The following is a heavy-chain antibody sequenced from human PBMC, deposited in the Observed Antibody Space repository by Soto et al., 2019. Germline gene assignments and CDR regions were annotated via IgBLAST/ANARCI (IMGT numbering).Heavy chain of an antibody. Sequence: SETLSLTCAVYGGSFSGYYWSWIRQPPGKGLEWIGEINHSGSTNYNPSLKSRVIISVDTSKNQFSLKLSSVTAADTAVYYCARSRGPIYYYYGMDVWGQGTTVTVSS. CDR3: ARSRGPIYYYYGMDV. D-gene: IGHD3-10*01. J-gene: IGHJ6*02. CDR2: INHSGST. V-gene: IGHV4-34*01. CDR1: GGSFSGYY.